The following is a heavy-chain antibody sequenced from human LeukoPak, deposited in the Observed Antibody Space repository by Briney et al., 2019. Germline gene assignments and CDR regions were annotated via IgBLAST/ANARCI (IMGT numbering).Heavy chain of an antibody. Sequence: SETLSLTCTVSGGSISSSSYYWGWIRQPPGKGLEWIGYIYYSGSTNYNPSLKSRVIILVDTSKNQFSLKLSSVTAADTAVYYCARGTIFGVATNWFDPLGQGTLVTVSS. CDR1: GGSISSSSYY. CDR3: ARGTIFGVATNWFDP. J-gene: IGHJ5*02. D-gene: IGHD3-3*01. CDR2: IYYSGST. V-gene: IGHV4-61*05.